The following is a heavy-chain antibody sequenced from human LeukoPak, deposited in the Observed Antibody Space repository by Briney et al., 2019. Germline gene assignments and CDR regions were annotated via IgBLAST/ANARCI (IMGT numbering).Heavy chain of an antibody. CDR1: GFTYSHYG. CDR2: IWSDATEK. D-gene: IGHD4-11*01. V-gene: IGHV3-33*06. CDR3: AKDAQRGFDHSNSLEY. J-gene: IGHJ4*02. Sequence: PGRSLRLSCAASGFTYSHYGMHWVRQAPGKGLEWVAVIWSDATEKYYGDAVKGRFTISRDNSRNTLYLQMNSLRVEDTAVYYCAKDAQRGFDHSNSLEYWGQGTLVTVSS.